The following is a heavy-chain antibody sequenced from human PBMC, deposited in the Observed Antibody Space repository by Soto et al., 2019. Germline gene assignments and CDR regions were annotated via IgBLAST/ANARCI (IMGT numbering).Heavy chain of an antibody. CDR3: VRGGGGGLFDP. Sequence: QVQLVESGGGLVPPGGSLRLSCEGYGFTFGDSYMSWIRQAPGKGLEWLSYISPGSRYPAYADSVKGRFTISRDNAKRSRYLQMMSLTAEDTAIYYCVRGGGGGLFDPWGQGTMVTVSS. V-gene: IGHV3-11*06. D-gene: IGHD2-15*01. J-gene: IGHJ5*02. CDR2: ISPGSRYP. CDR1: GFTFGDSY.